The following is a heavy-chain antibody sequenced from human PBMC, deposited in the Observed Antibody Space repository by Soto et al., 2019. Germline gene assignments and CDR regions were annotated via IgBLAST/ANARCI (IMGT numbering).Heavy chain of an antibody. CDR1: GFTFSRYW. V-gene: IGHV3-7*01. CDR3: ARDGRIAVAGTSY. CDR2: IKQDGSEK. J-gene: IGHJ4*01. Sequence: EVQLVESGGGLVQPGGSLRLSCAASGFTFSRYWMSWVRQAPGKGLEWVANIKQDGSEKYYVDTVKGRFTISRDNAKNSLYLQMNGLRADDTAVYYCARDGRIAVAGTSYWGQGNLVTVSS. D-gene: IGHD6-19*01.